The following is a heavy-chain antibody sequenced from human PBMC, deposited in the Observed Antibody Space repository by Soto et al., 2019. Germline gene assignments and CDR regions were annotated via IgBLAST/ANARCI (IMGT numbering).Heavy chain of an antibody. CDR2: ISAYNGNT. D-gene: IGHD2-2*01. CDR1: GYTFTSYG. Sequence: GASVKVSCKASGYTFTSYGISWVRQAPGQGLEWMGWISAYNGNTNYAQKLQGRVTMTTDTSTSTAYMELRSLRSDDTAVYYCARDGVGYCSSTSCPGSVDYWGQGTLVTVSS. V-gene: IGHV1-18*01. CDR3: ARDGVGYCSSTSCPGSVDY. J-gene: IGHJ4*02.